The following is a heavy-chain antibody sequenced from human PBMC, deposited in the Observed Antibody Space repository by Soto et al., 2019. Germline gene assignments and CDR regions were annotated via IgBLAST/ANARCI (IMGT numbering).Heavy chain of an antibody. J-gene: IGHJ6*02. Sequence: EVQLLESGGGLVQPGGSLRLSCAASGFTFSSYAMSWVRQAPGKGLEWVSAISGSGGSTYYADSVKGRCTISRDNSKNTRYLQMNSLRAEDTAVYYCAKTEDRDYYYYGMDVWGQGTTVTVSS. CDR1: GFTFSSYA. CDR3: AKTEDRDYYYYGMDV. V-gene: IGHV3-23*01. CDR2: ISGSGGST.